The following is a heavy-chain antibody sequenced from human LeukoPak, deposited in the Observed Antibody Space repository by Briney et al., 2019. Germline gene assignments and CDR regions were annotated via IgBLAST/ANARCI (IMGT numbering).Heavy chain of an antibody. CDR2: ISSSSSYI. CDR1: GFTFSSYS. V-gene: IGHV3-21*01. CDR3: ARALDYDFWSGARGSSAFDI. D-gene: IGHD3-3*01. J-gene: IGHJ3*02. Sequence: VGSLRLSCAASGFTFSSYSMNWVRQAPGKGLEWVSSISSSSSYIYYADSVKGRFTISRDNAKNSLYLQMNSLRAEDTAVYYCARALDYDFWSGARGSSAFDIWGQGTMVTVSS.